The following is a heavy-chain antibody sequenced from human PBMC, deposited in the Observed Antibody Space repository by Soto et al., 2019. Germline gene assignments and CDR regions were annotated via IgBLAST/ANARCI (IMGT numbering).Heavy chain of an antibody. CDR1: GDSVSSNNAA. CDR3: ARESYGSGSYDGMDV. D-gene: IGHD3-10*01. J-gene: IGHJ6*02. Sequence: PSQTLSLTCVISGDSVSSNNAAWNWIRQSPSRGLEWLGRTYYRSKWYNDYTVSVKSRIDINPDTSKNQFSLQLNSVSPEDTAMYYCARESYGSGSYDGMDVWGQGTTVTVS. V-gene: IGHV6-1*01. CDR2: TYYRSKWYN.